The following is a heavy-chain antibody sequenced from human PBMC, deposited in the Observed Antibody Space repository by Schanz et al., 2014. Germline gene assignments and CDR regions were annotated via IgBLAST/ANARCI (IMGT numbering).Heavy chain of an antibody. D-gene: IGHD4-17*01. V-gene: IGHV3-74*01. CDR1: GFTFNTYL. Sequence: VRVVESGGDLVLPGGSLRLSCDGSGFTFNTYLMGWVRQVPGKGLVWVSRTSNDGSFTTFADSVKGRFTISRDNAKNTLYLQTNSLSAEDTAVYYCVRDTDYHFDYWGQGTLVTVSS. CDR3: VRDTDYHFDY. J-gene: IGHJ4*02. CDR2: TSNDGSFT.